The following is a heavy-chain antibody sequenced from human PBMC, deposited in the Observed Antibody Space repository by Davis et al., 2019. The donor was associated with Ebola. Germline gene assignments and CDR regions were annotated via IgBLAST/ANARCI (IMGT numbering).Heavy chain of an antibody. Sequence: ASVKVSCKASGYTFTSYYMHWVRQAPGQGLEWMGIINPSGGSTSYAQKFQGRVTMTRDTSTSTVYMELSSLRSEDTAVYYYARPSPTGGGFDYWGQGTLVTVSS. D-gene: IGHD1-1*01. CDR2: INPSGGST. CDR1: GYTFTSYY. J-gene: IGHJ4*02. V-gene: IGHV1-46*01. CDR3: ARPSPTGGGFDY.